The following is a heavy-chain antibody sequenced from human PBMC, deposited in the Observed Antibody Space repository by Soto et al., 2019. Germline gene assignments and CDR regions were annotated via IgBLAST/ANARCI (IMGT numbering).Heavy chain of an antibody. D-gene: IGHD3-3*01. V-gene: IGHV3-23*01. CDR2: ISGSGGST. J-gene: IGHJ4*02. CDR3: AKDQRFWSGYPNY. CDR1: GFTCISYA. Sequence: GGSLSLSCVASGFTCISYAMSWVRQAPGKGLEGVSAISGSGGSTYYADSVKGRFTISRDNSKNTLYLQMNSLRAEDTAVYYCAKDQRFWSGYPNYWGQGTLVTVSS.